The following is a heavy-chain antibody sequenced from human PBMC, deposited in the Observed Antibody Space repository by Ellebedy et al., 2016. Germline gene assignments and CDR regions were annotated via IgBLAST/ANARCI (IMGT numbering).Heavy chain of an antibody. V-gene: IGHV4-61*08. Sequence: GSLRLXXTVSGGSITNGGAYWSWIRQAPGGGLEWIGYVYHSASTKYNPSLKSRLTMSVDTSKNQFSLKLSSVTAADTAVYYCARLGVVIPYPTRVEHYNWFDPWGQGTLVTVSS. CDR3: ARLGVVIPYPTRVEHYNWFDP. CDR2: VYHSAST. D-gene: IGHD3-16*02. J-gene: IGHJ5*02. CDR1: GGSITNGGAY.